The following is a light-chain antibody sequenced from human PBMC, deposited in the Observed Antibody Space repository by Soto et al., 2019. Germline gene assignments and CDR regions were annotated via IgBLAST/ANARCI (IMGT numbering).Light chain of an antibody. V-gene: IGKV1-39*01. J-gene: IGKJ1*01. CDR2: AAS. CDR3: QQSYSTPRT. CDR1: QYISTY. Sequence: IHLTQSPSSLSSSVGYRVSITCRASQYISTYLNWYQQKPGKAPKLLIYAASTLQSGVPSRFSGSGSGTDFTLSIGSLQPEDFATYYCQQSYSTPRTFGQGTKVDIK.